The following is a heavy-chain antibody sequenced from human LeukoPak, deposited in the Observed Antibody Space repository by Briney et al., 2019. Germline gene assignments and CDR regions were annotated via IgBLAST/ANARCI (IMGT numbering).Heavy chain of an antibody. V-gene: IGHV4-39*01. Sequence: LETLSPTCTVTGGSISSISYYWGWIRQSPGKGLEWIGSIYHSGNTYYNQSLKSRVIISVDTSKNQFSLKLSSVTAADTAVYYCARSLRMFYCMDVWGKGTTVTISS. CDR3: ARSLRMFYCMDV. D-gene: IGHD2-15*01. CDR1: GGSISSISYY. CDR2: IYHSGNT. J-gene: IGHJ6*03.